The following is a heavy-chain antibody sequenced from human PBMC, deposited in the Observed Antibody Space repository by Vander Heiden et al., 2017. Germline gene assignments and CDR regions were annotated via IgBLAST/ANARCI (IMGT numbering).Heavy chain of an antibody. Sequence: VQLVQSGAEVKKPGASVKVSCNASGYTFTRYGISWVRRAPGQGLEWKGWISAYNGNTTYAQKLQGRVTMTTDTSTSTAYMELRSLRSDDAAVYYCAREGIVVVPAAIFYYYGMDVWGQGTTVTVSS. V-gene: IGHV1-18*01. CDR1: GYTFTRYG. CDR2: ISAYNGNT. D-gene: IGHD2-2*01. CDR3: AREGIVVVPAAIFYYYGMDV. J-gene: IGHJ6*02.